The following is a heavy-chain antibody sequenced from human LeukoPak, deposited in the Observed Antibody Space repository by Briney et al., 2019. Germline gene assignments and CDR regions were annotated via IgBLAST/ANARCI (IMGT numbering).Heavy chain of an antibody. Sequence: PSQTLSPTCTVSGGSISSGGYYWSWIRQPPGKGLEWIGYIYHSGSTYYNPSLKSRVTISVDTSNNQFSLKLSSVTAADTAVYYCARHEDYRSDLFHFDHWGQGTLVTVSS. CDR2: IYHSGST. V-gene: IGHV4-30-2*01. J-gene: IGHJ4*02. CDR1: GGSISSGGYY. D-gene: IGHD6-19*01. CDR3: ARHEDYRSDLFHFDH.